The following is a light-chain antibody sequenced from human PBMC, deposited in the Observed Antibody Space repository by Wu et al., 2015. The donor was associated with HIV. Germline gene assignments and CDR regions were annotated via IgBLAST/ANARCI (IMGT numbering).Light chain of an antibody. CDR2: GAS. CDR1: QNVSTN. V-gene: IGKV3-15*01. J-gene: IGKJ4*01. Sequence: MVMTQSPATLSVSPGEGATLSCRASQNVSTNLAWYQQKPGQAPRLLIYGASTRATGVPARFSGSGSATDFILTINSLQSEDFGVYYCQQYNFWPTFGGGTKVEIK. CDR3: QQYNFWPT.